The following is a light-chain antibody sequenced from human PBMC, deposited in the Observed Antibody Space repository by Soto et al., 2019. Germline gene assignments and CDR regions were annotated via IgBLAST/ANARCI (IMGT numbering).Light chain of an antibody. Sequence: IVMTQSPATLSVSPGERATLSCRAGQRINTNLAWSQQRPGQAPRLLIYGVSSRATGIPDRFSGSGSGTDFTLTISRLEPEDFAVYYCQQYGSSLRTFGQGTKVDIK. J-gene: IGKJ1*01. CDR3: QQYGSSLRT. CDR1: QRINTN. CDR2: GVS. V-gene: IGKV3-20*01.